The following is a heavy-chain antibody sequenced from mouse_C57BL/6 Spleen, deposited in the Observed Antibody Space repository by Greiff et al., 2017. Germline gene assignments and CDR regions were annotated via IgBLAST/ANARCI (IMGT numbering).Heavy chain of an antibody. V-gene: IGHV1-82*01. D-gene: IGHD1-1*01. J-gene: IGHJ4*01. CDR3: ARTYYYGSSGDYYYAMDY. CDR1: GYAFSSSW. CDR2: IYPGDGDT. Sequence: QVQLQQSGPELVKPGASVKISCKASGYAFSSSWMNWVKQRPGKGLEWIGRIYPGDGDTNYNGKFKGKATLTADKSSSTAYMQLSSLTSEDSAVYFCARTYYYGSSGDYYYAMDYWGQGTSVTVSS.